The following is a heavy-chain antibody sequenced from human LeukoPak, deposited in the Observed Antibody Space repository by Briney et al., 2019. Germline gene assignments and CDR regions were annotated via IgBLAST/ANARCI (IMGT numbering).Heavy chain of an antibody. D-gene: IGHD6-13*01. V-gene: IGHV4-59*12. CDR2: IYYSGST. CDR1: GGSISSYY. Sequence: SETLSLTCTVSGGSISSYYWSWIRQPPGKGLEWIGYIYYSGSTNYNPSLKSRVTISVDTSKNQFSLKLSSVTAADTAVYYCARGIAAAGTVYFDYWGQGTLVTVSS. CDR3: ARGIAAAGTVYFDY. J-gene: IGHJ4*02.